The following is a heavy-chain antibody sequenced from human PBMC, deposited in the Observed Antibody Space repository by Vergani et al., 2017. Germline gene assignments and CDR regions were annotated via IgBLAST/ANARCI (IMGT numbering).Heavy chain of an antibody. V-gene: IGHV3-21*01. CDR3: ARAHRITIFGVVIADMDV. CDR2: ISSSSSYI. Sequence: EVQLVESGGGLVQPGGSLRLSCAASGFTFSSYWMSWVRQAPGKGLEWVSSISSSSSYIYYADSVKGRFTISRDNAKNSLYLQMNSLRAEDTAVYYCARAHRITIFGVVIADMDVWGKGTTVTVSS. J-gene: IGHJ6*03. D-gene: IGHD3-3*01. CDR1: GFTFSSYW.